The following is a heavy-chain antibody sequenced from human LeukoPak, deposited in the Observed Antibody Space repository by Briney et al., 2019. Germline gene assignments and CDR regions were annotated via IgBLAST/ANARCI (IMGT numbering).Heavy chain of an antibody. V-gene: IGHV3-30-3*01. CDR3: ASVLYSSSWD. CDR1: GFTFSSYA. D-gene: IGHD6-13*01. Sequence: GGSLRLSCAASGFTFSSYAMHWVRQAPGKGLEWVAVISYDGSNKYYADSVKGRFTISRDNSKNTLYLQMNSLRAEDTAVYYCASVLYSSSWDWGQGTLVTVSS. CDR2: ISYDGSNK. J-gene: IGHJ4*02.